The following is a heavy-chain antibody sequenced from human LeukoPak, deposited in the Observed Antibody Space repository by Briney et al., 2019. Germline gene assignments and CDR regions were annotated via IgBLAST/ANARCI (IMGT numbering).Heavy chain of an antibody. V-gene: IGHV4-34*01. CDR2: INHSGST. D-gene: IGHD6-6*01. CDR3: ARVKAARYFDY. CDR1: GGSFSGYY. Sequence: PSETLSLTCAVYGGSFSGYYWSWIRQPPGKGLEWIGEINHSGSTNYNPSLKSRVTISVDTSKNQFSLKLSSVTAADTAVYYCARVKAARYFDYWGQGTLVTVSS. J-gene: IGHJ4*02.